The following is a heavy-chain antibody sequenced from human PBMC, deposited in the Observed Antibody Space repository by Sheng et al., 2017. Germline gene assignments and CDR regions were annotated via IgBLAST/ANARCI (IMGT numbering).Heavy chain of an antibody. CDR1: MSPSAVLIT. CDR2: PLQWDH. CDR3: ARVGLDLCFGCFDS. Sequence: QGQLQESGPGLVKPSPAPVPSLALSLMSPSAVLITIGPGSASPPGQGPGNGIGIHPLQWDHRTTNRPLTSRVTLSIDXSENQFSLKLRSVSAADTAVYYCARVGLDLCFGCFDSWGPGTLVTVSS. D-gene: IGHD2-8*02. V-gene: IGHV4-30-4*08. J-gene: IGHJ4*02.